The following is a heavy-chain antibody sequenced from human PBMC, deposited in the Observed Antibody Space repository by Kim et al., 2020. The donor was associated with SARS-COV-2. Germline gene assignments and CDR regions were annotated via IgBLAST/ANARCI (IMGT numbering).Heavy chain of an antibody. J-gene: IGHJ6*02. CDR2: IKQDGSEK. CDR1: GFTFSSYW. Sequence: GGSLRLSCAASGFTFSSYWMSWVRQAPGKGLEWVANIKQDGSEKYYVDSVKGRFTISRDNAKNSLYLQMNSLRAEDTAVYYCARWGIFGVVYYYYGMDVWGQGTTVTVSS. D-gene: IGHD3-3*01. V-gene: IGHV3-7*01. CDR3: ARWGIFGVVYYYYGMDV.